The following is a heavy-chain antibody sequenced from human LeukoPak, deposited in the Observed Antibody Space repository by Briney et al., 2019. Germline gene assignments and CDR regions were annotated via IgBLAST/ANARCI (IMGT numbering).Heavy chain of an antibody. CDR3: ARGSYDSSDRPLGY. V-gene: IGHV1-18*01. Sequence: GASVKVSCKASGYTFTSYGISWVRQAPGQGLEWMGWISAYNGNTNYAQRLQGRVTMTTDTSTSTAYMELRSLRSDDTAVYYCARGSYDSSDRPLGYWGQGTLVTVSS. CDR2: ISAYNGNT. CDR1: GYTFTSYG. J-gene: IGHJ4*02. D-gene: IGHD3-22*01.